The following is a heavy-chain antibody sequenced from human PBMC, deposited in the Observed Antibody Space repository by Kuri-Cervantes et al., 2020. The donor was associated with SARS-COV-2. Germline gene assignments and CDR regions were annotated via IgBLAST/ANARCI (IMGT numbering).Heavy chain of an antibody. CDR2: INGGGEET. CDR3: VLWTGSYSGNRGFGN. J-gene: IGHJ4*02. D-gene: IGHD5-12*01. Sequence: ESLKISCVCPGFSFSTYAMSWVRQAPGKGLQWVSSINGGGEETYYADSVKGRFAISRDNSKNTLSLQLNSLRAEDTAVYYCVLWTGSYSGNRGFGNWGQGTLVTVSS. V-gene: IGHV3-23*01. CDR1: GFSFSTYA.